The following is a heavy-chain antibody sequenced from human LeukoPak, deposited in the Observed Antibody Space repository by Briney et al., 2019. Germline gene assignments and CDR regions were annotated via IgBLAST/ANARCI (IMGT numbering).Heavy chain of an antibody. V-gene: IGHV5-51*01. D-gene: IGHD4-23*01. Sequence: GESLKISCKGSGYSFTSYWIAWVRQLPGKSLEWMGIIYPGDSDTRYSPSFQGQVTISADKSISTAYLQWNSLKASDTAMYYCARHDYGGNSDYFDYWGQGTLVTVSS. J-gene: IGHJ4*02. CDR1: GYSFTSYW. CDR3: ARHDYGGNSDYFDY. CDR2: IYPGDSDT.